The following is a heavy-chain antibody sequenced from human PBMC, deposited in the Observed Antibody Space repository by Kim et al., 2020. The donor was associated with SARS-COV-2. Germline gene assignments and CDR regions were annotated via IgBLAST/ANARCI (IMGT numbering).Heavy chain of an antibody. D-gene: IGHD5-12*01. Sequence: ASVKVSCKASGYTFTSYYMHWVRQAPGQGLEWMGIINPSGGSTSYAQKFQGRVTMTRDTSTSTVYMELSSLRSEDTAVYYCARDNIVATIDIKVDYMDVWGKGTTVTVSS. V-gene: IGHV1-46*01. J-gene: IGHJ6*03. CDR3: ARDNIVATIDIKVDYMDV. CDR2: INPSGGST. CDR1: GYTFTSYY.